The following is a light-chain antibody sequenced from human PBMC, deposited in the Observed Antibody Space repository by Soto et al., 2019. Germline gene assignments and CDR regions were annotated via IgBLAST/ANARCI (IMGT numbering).Light chain of an antibody. Sequence: QSALTQPASVSGSPGQSITISCTGTSSDVGGYNYVSWYQQHPGKAPKLMIYEVSNRPSGVSNRFSGSKSGNTASLTISGLQAEDEADYYCSSYTSSSTVFGGGTQRPSS. J-gene: IGLJ7*01. CDR1: SSDVGGYNY. CDR3: SSYTSSSTV. CDR2: EVS. V-gene: IGLV2-14*01.